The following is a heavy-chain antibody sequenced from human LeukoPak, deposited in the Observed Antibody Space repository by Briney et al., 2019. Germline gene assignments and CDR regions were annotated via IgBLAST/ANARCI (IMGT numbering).Heavy chain of an antibody. J-gene: IGHJ4*02. V-gene: IGHV3-23*01. CDR1: GFTFSSYA. D-gene: IGHD2-2*01. Sequence: GGSLRLSCAASGFTFSSYAMSWVRQAPGKGLEWVSAISGSGGSTYYADSVKGRFTISRDNSKNTLYLQMNSLRAEGTAVYYCAKDPVYCSSTSCYFGGLNYFDCWGQGTLVTVSS. CDR2: ISGSGGST. CDR3: AKDPVYCSSTSCYFGGLNYFDC.